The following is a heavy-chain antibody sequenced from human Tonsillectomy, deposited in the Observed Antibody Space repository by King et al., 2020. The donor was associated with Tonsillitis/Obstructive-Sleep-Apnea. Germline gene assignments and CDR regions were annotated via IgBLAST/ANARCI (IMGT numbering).Heavy chain of an antibody. CDR2: IIPILGIA. D-gene: IGHD7-27*01. J-gene: IGHJ4*02. CDR3: ARDLTGDKDY. CDR1: GGTFSSYA. V-gene: IGHV1-69*09. Sequence: QLVQSGAEVKKPGSSVKVSCKASGGTFSSYAINWVRQAPGQGLEWMGRIIPILGIANYAQKFQGRVTITADKSTSTAYMELSSLRSEDTAVYYCARDLTGDKDYWGQGTLVTVSS.